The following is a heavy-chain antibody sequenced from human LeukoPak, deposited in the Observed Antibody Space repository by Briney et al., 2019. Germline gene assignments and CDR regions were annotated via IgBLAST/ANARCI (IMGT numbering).Heavy chain of an antibody. D-gene: IGHD3-3*01. J-gene: IGHJ6*02. Sequence: PGGSLRLSCAASGFTFSNYGMSWVRQAPGKGLEWVSTFSGSGGSTYYADSVKGRFTISRDDSKDTLYLQMNSLRAEDTAVYFCAKSTYYDFWSGYPRWYYGMDVWGQGTTVTVSS. CDR2: FSGSGGST. CDR1: GFTFSNYG. V-gene: IGHV3-23*01. CDR3: AKSTYYDFWSGYPRWYYGMDV.